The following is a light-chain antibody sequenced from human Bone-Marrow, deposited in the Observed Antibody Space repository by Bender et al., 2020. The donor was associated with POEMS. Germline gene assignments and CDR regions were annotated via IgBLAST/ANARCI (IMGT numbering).Light chain of an antibody. CDR2: EVT. V-gene: IGLV2-14*02. CDR3: QTWGAGIRV. J-gene: IGLJ3*02. CDR1: SSDVGTYSL. Sequence: QSALTQPASVSGSPGQSITISCTGTSSDVGTYSLVSWYQHHPGRAPKLLIYEVTKRPLGVSNRFSGSKSGNTASLTISSLQSEDEADYYCQTWGAGIRVFGGGTKLTVL.